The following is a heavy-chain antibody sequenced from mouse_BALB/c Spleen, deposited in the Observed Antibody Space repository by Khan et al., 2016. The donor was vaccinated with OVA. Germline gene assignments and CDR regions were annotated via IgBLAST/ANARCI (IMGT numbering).Heavy chain of an antibody. CDR3: TRLAYYDGSERFAY. CDR1: GFTFSTYG. J-gene: IGHJ3*01. CDR2: VSTGGGYT. Sequence: EVELVESGGDLVKPGGSLKLSCAASGFTFSTYGMSWVRQTPDKRLEWVATVSTGGGYTYYPDSVKGRFTISRDNAKNTPYLQMSGLKSEDTAMFYCTRLAYYDGSERFAYWGQGTLVTVAA. V-gene: IGHV5-6*02. D-gene: IGHD1-1*01.